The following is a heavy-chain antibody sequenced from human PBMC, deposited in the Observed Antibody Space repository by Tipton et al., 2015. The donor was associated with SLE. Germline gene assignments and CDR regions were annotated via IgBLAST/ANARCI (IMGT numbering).Heavy chain of an antibody. J-gene: IGHJ3*02. V-gene: IGHV3-23*01. Sequence: LSLTCAASGFTFSNYAMIWVRQAPGKGLEGVSVMSGNGVSTYYADSVKGRFTISRDNAKNSLYLQMNSLRAEDTAVYYCARDRVGGAFDIWGQGTMVTVSS. D-gene: IGHD1-26*01. CDR2: MSGNGVST. CDR1: GFTFSNYA. CDR3: ARDRVGGAFDI.